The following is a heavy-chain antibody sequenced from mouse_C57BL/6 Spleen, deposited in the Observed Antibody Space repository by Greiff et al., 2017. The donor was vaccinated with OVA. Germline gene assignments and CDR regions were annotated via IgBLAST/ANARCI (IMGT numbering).Heavy chain of an antibody. V-gene: IGHV1-9*01. CDR1: GYTFTGYW. CDR2: ILPGSGST. Sequence: VQLQQSGAELMKPGASVKLSCKATGYTFTGYWIEWVKQRPGHGLEWIGEILPGSGSTNDNEKFKGKATFTADTSSNTAYMQLSSLTTEDSAIYYCARYDGYYGAMDYWGQGTSVTVSS. CDR3: ARYDGYYGAMDY. J-gene: IGHJ4*01. D-gene: IGHD2-3*01.